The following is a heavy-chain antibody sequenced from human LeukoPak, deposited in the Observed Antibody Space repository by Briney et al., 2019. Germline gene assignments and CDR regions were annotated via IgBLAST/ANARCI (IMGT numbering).Heavy chain of an antibody. CDR1: GLSFSGYY. CDR2: INHSRST. J-gene: IGHJ4*02. D-gene: IGHD5-18*01. Sequence: ASETLSLTCAVYGLSFSGYYWIWNRQPPGNELKWMMKINHSRSTNYNPSLTSRVTTSVDTSKHQFCLKLSSVTAADTAVYYCARRGYSYGPSFDSWGEGTLVSVSS. CDR3: ARRGYSYGPSFDS. V-gene: IGHV4-34*01.